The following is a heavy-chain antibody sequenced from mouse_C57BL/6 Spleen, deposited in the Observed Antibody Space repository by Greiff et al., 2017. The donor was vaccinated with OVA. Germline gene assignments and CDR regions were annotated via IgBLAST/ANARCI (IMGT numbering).Heavy chain of an antibody. V-gene: IGHV10-1*01. J-gene: IGHJ4*01. CDR3: VREEKIYYDRYYAMDY. CDR2: IRSKSNNYAT. CDR1: GFSFNTYA. Sequence: EVQLVESGGGLVQPKGSLKLSCAASGFSFNTYAMNWVRQAPGKGLEWVARIRSKSNNYATYYADSVKDRFTISRDDSESMLYLQMNNLKTEDTAMYYCVREEKIYYDRYYAMDYWGQGTSVTVSS. D-gene: IGHD2-4*01.